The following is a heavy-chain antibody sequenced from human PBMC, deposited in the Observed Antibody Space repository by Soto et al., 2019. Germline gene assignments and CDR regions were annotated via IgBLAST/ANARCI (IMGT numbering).Heavy chain of an antibody. CDR2: ISAYNGNK. J-gene: IGHJ4*02. D-gene: IGHD6-19*01. Sequence: QVQLVQSGAEVKKPGASVKVSCKASGYTFTSYGISWVRQAPGQRLEWMGWISAYNGNKNYAQKLEVRVIMTADVYTSTAYMELRSLRSDDTAVYYCAIGVLGSVAGLICDYWGQGTLVTVSS. CDR1: GYTFTSYG. V-gene: IGHV1-18*01. CDR3: AIGVLGSVAGLICDY.